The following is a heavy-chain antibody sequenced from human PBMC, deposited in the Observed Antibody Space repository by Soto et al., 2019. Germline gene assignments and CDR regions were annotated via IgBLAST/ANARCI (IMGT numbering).Heavy chain of an antibody. CDR3: ASARRNKRNCYYYYGMDV. D-gene: IGHD1-1*01. CDR2: IIPIFGTA. J-gene: IGHJ6*02. V-gene: IGHV1-69*13. CDR1: GGTFSSYA. Sequence: SVKVSCKASGGTFSSYAISWVRQAPGQGLEWMGGIIPIFGTANYAQKFQGRVTITADESTSTAYMELSSLRSEDTAVYYCASARRNKRNCYYYYGMDVWGQGTTVTVSS.